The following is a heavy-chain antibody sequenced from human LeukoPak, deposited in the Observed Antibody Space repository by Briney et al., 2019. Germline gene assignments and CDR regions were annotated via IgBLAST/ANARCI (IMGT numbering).Heavy chain of an antibody. Sequence: SETLSLTCTVSGVSISTYSWSWIRQPPGKGLEWIGYISYSGSTSYNPSLRSRVTISVDTSKNQFSLKLSSVTAADTAVYYCARIQQWLVPDYWGQGTLVTVSS. CDR3: ARIQQWLVPDY. J-gene: IGHJ4*02. CDR1: GVSISTYS. V-gene: IGHV4-59*01. D-gene: IGHD6-19*01. CDR2: ISYSGST.